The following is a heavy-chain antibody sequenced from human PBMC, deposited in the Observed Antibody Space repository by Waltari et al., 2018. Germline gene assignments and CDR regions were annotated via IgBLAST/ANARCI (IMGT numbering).Heavy chain of an antibody. CDR2: INHSGST. CDR3: ARGIAARPSLGY. D-gene: IGHD6-6*01. CDR1: GGSFSGYY. Sequence: QVQLQQWGAGLLKPSETLSLTCAVYGGSFSGYYWSWIRQPPGKGLEWIGEINHSGSTNYNPSLKSRVTILVDTSKNQFSLKLSSVTAADTAVYYCARGIAARPSLGYWGQGTLVTVSS. V-gene: IGHV4-34*01. J-gene: IGHJ4*02.